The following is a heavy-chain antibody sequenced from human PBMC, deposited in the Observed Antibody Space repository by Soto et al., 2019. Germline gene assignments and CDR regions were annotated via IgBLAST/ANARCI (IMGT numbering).Heavy chain of an antibody. CDR1: GAPFSGYY. CDR3: ARGREIFGAVTPFEY. D-gene: IGHD3-3*01. CDR2: INHTGST. V-gene: IGHV4-34*01. Sequence: PSETLSLTCAVYGAPFSGYYWTWIRQPPGKGLEWIGEINHTGSTKYNPSLKSRVTISRDTSKNQFSLSLRSVTAADTAVYYCARGREIFGAVTPFEYWGQGTQVTVSS. J-gene: IGHJ4*02.